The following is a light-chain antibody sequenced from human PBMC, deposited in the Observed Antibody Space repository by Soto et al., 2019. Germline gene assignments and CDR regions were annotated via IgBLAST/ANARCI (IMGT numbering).Light chain of an antibody. CDR1: QSVSSRY. CDR2: AAS. V-gene: IGKV3-20*01. Sequence: EIVLTQSPVTLSLSPGERATLSCGASQSVSSRYFAWYQQKPGQAPRLLIYAASSRATGIPDRFSGSGSGTDFSLTISRLEPEDFAVYYCQQYASSRTFGPGTKVE. CDR3: QQYASSRT. J-gene: IGKJ1*01.